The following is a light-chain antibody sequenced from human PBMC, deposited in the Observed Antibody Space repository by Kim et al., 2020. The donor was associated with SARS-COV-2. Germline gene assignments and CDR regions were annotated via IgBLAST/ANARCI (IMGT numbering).Light chain of an antibody. CDR3: QTWGTGILV. J-gene: IGLJ2*01. CDR1: SGHRSYA. Sequence: SVTLTCTLSSGHRSYAIAWHHKQPQKGPRYLMIVNNDGSHTKGDGVPDRFSASSSGAERFLSISSLQSEDEADYYCQTWGTGILVFGGGTQLTVL. V-gene: IGLV4-69*01. CDR2: VNNDGSH.